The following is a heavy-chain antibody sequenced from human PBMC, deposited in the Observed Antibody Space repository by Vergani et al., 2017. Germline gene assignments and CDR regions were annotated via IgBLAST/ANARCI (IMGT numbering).Heavy chain of an antibody. CDR3: ARLPRGLYQLLYRDAFDI. Sequence: EVQLVQSGAEVKKPGESLKISCKGSGYSFTSYWIGWVRQMPGKGLEWMGIIYPGDSDTRYSPSFQGQVTISADKSISTAYLQWSSLKASDTAMYYCARLPRGLYQLLYRDAFDIWGQGTMVTVSS. V-gene: IGHV5-51*01. CDR2: IYPGDSDT. D-gene: IGHD2-2*02. J-gene: IGHJ3*02. CDR1: GYSFTSYW.